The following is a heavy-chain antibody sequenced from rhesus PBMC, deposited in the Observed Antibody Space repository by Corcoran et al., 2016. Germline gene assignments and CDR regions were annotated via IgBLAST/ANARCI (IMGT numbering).Heavy chain of an antibody. CDR1: GGSISANYY. V-gene: IGHV4S7*01. CDR2: IYGSSGST. D-gene: IGHD5-24*01. J-gene: IGHJ4*01. Sequence: QVQLQESGPGLVKPSETLSLPCAVSGGSISANYYWNWIRQPPGKGLEWIGNIYGSSGSTYYNPSLKSRVTISKDTSKNQFSLKLSSVTAADTAVYFCAREGTVSYFDHWGQGVLVTVSS. CDR3: AREGTVSYFDH.